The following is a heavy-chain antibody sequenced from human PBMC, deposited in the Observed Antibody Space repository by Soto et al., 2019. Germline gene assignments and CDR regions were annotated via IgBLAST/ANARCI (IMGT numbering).Heavy chain of an antibody. J-gene: IGHJ6*02. Sequence: EVRLVESGGGLVKPGGSLRVSCAASGFNFNTYSMNWVRQAPGKGLEWVSFISTSGGYKYYADSVRGRFTISRDNAKKSVYLEMNSLTADDTAVYYCAGERSALPGARDAMDFWGQGTTVTVSS. CDR2: ISTSGGYK. D-gene: IGHD2-15*01. CDR3: AGERSALPGARDAMDF. CDR1: GFNFNTYS. V-gene: IGHV3-21*02.